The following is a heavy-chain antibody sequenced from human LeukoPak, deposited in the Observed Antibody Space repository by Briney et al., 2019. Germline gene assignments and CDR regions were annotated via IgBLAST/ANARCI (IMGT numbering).Heavy chain of an antibody. CDR2: TYYRSKWYN. J-gene: IGHJ4*02. Sequence: SPTLSLTCVISGDSVSINSVAWNWIRQSPSRGLEWLGNTYYRSKWYNDYAASVISRITINPDTSKNQFSLQLNSVTPEDTAVHYCARGVSYSFDYWGQGTLVTVSS. CDR1: GDSVSINSVA. CDR3: ARGVSYSFDY. V-gene: IGHV6-1*01. D-gene: IGHD2-8*01.